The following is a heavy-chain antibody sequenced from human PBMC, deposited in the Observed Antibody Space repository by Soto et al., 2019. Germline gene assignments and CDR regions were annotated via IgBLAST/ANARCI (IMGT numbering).Heavy chain of an antibody. Sequence: EVQLVESGGGLIQPGGSLRLSCAASGFTVSSNYMSWVRQAPGKGLEWVSVIYSGGSTYYADSVKGRFTISRDNSKNTLYLQMNSLRAEDTAVYYCAAARDTAMGPSRNWFDPWGQGTLVTVSS. CDR1: GFTVSSNY. CDR3: AAARDTAMGPSRNWFDP. J-gene: IGHJ5*02. CDR2: IYSGGST. D-gene: IGHD5-18*01. V-gene: IGHV3-53*01.